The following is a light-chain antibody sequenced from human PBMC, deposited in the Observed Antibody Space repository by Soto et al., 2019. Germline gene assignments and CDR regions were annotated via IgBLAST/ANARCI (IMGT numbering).Light chain of an antibody. CDR1: QSISSW. Sequence: DFQMTQHPSSLSASVGDRVTITCRASQSISSWLAWYQQKPGRAPKLLIYKASSLESGVPSRFSGSGSGTDFTLTISRLEPEDFAVYYCHQYGSSPATFGQGAKVDIK. V-gene: IGKV1-5*03. J-gene: IGKJ1*01. CDR3: HQYGSSPAT. CDR2: KAS.